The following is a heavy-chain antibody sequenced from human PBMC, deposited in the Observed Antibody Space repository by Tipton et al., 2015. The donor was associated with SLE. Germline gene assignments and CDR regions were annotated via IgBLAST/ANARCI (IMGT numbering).Heavy chain of an antibody. D-gene: IGHD7-27*01. CDR1: GASITSGDYS. J-gene: IGHJ6*03. Sequence: TLSLTCTVSGASITSGDYSWTWIRQPAGKGLEWIGRIHPSGTTSYNPSLTSRLTISVDTSKNQFSLNLRSVTAADTAVYYCARGADWGPEWDYMDVWGKGTTVTVSS. CDR2: IHPSGTT. CDR3: ARGADWGPEWDYMDV. V-gene: IGHV4-61*02.